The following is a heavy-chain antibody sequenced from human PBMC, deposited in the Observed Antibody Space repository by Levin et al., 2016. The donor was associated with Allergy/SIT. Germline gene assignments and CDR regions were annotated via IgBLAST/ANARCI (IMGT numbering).Heavy chain of an antibody. Sequence: WIRQPPGKGLEWIGEINHSGSTNYNPSLKSRVTISVDTSKNQFSLKLSSVTAADTAVYYCARGGIYCSSTSCYFDYWGQGTLVTVSS. J-gene: IGHJ4*02. D-gene: IGHD2-2*01. CDR3: ARGGIYCSSTSCYFDY. CDR2: INHSGST. V-gene: IGHV4-34*01.